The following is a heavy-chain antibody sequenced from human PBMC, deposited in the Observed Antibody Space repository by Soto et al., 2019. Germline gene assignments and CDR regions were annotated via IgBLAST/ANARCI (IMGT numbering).Heavy chain of an antibody. CDR2: IKQDGSEK. D-gene: IGHD3-10*01. CDR1: GFTFSSYW. V-gene: IGHV3-7*01. Sequence: GGSLRLSCAASGFTFSSYWMSWVRQAPGKGLEWVANIKQDGSEKYYVDSVKGGFTISRDNAKNSLYLQMNSLRAEDTAVYYCAGPSLGRLSFDYWGQGTLVTVSS. J-gene: IGHJ4*02. CDR3: AGPSLGRLSFDY.